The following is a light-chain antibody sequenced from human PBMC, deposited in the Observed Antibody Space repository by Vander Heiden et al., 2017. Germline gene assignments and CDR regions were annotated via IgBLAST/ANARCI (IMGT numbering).Light chain of an antibody. Sequence: EIVLTQYPATLSLSPGDRATLSCGASQTISNNYLAWYQQKPGLAPRLLIYEAYSRAAGIPDRFSGSGSGTDFTLTINRLEPEDFGIYYCQHYDNSPPYTFGQGTKLEIK. CDR2: EAY. V-gene: IGKV3D-20*01. CDR3: QHYDNSPPYT. J-gene: IGKJ2*01. CDR1: QTISNNY.